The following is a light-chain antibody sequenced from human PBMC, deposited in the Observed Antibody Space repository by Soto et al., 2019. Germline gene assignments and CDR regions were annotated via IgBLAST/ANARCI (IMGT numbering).Light chain of an antibody. CDR1: TSDVGNYKY. Sequence: QSVLTQPASVSGSPGQSITISCTGTTSDVGNYKYVSWYQQFRGKAPKLMIYEVSSRPSGVSDRFSGSKSGNTASLTISGLQAEDEADYYCSSCSIASTVIFGGGTKLTVL. CDR3: SSCSIASTVI. V-gene: IGLV2-14*01. CDR2: EVS. J-gene: IGLJ2*01.